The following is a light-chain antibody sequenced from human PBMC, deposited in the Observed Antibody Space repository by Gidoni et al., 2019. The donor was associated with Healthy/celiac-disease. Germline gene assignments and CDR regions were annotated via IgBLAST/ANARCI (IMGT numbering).Light chain of an antibody. CDR3: QQYGSSPRT. CDR2: GAS. J-gene: IGKJ1*01. Sequence: IVLTQSPGTLSLSPGERATLSCRASQSVSSSYLAWYQQKPGQAHRLLIYGASSRATGIPDRFSGSGSGTDFTLTISRLEPEDFAAYYCQQYGSSPRTFGQGTKVEIK. CDR1: QSVSSSY. V-gene: IGKV3-20*01.